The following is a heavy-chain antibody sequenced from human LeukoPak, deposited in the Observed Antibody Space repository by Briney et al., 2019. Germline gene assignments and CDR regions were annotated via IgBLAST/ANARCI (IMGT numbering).Heavy chain of an antibody. CDR1: GYTFTSYY. Sequence: GASVKVSCKASGYTFTSYYMHWVRQAPGQGLEWMGIINPSGGSTSYAQKFQGRVTMTRDMSTSTVYMELSSLRSEDTAVYYCARGKARDYGYQNYYYYYMDVWGKGTTVTVSS. CDR2: INPSGGST. D-gene: IGHD4/OR15-4a*01. J-gene: IGHJ6*03. CDR3: ARGKARDYGYQNYYYYYMDV. V-gene: IGHV1-46*01.